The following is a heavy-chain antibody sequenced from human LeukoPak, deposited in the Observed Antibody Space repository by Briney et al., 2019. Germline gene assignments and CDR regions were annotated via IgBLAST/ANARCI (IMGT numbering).Heavy chain of an antibody. Sequence: ASVKVSCKASGYTFTTYGINWVRQAPGQGLEWMGWISAYNGNTNYVQKLQGRVAMTTDTSTSTAYMELRSLRSDDTAVYYCARDGCSGGSCYSLGDYYYYYMDVWGKGTTVTISS. D-gene: IGHD2-15*01. CDR2: ISAYNGNT. V-gene: IGHV1-18*01. CDR3: ARDGCSGGSCYSLGDYYYYYMDV. CDR1: GYTFTTYG. J-gene: IGHJ6*03.